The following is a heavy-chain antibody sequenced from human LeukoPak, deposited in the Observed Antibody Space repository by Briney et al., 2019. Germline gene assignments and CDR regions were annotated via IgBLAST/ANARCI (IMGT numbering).Heavy chain of an antibody. CDR1: GFTFSSYS. CDR2: ISSSSTYI. J-gene: IGHJ4*02. D-gene: IGHD6-19*01. Sequence: GGSLRLSCAASGFTFSSYSMNWVRQAPGKGLEWVSSISSSSTYIFYADSVKGRFTISRDNAKNSLYLQMNSLRAEDTAVFYCARDPPNSGDSSLDYWGQGTLVTVSS. V-gene: IGHV3-21*01. CDR3: ARDPPNSGDSSLDY.